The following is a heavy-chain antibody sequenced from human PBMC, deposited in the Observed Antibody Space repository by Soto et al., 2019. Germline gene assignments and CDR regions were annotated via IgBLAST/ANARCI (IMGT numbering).Heavy chain of an antibody. V-gene: IGHV4-59*02. CDR1: GDSVSTGY. CDR3: AKRYYDDTGFAVDP. Sequence: QLHLQESGPGLVKPSETLSLTCTVSGDSVSTGYWSWIRQPPGKGLEWIGFMYFGGSFNYNPSLASRVSLSLEPPKNQSSRKVPSVTAADTAVYYCAKRYYDDTGFAVDPWGQGTLVTVSS. J-gene: IGHJ5*02. CDR2: MYFGGSF. D-gene: IGHD3-22*01.